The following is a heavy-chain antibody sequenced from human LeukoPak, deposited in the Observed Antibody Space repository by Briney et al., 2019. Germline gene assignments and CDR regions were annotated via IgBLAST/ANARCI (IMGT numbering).Heavy chain of an antibody. J-gene: IGHJ4*02. V-gene: IGHV4-61*02. CDR3: ARGTYEWSGTKYYFDY. Sequence: SQTLPLTCTVSGGSISSGSYYWSWIRQPAGKGLEWIGRIYTSGSTNYNPSLKSRVTISVDTSKNQFSLKLSSVTAVDTAVYYCARGTYEWSGTKYYFDYWGQGTLVTVSS. D-gene: IGHD3-3*01. CDR1: GGSISSGSYY. CDR2: IYTSGST.